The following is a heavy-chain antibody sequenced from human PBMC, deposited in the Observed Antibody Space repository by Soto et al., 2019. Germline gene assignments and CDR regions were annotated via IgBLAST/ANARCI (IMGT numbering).Heavy chain of an antibody. CDR1: GYTFTGYY. J-gene: IGHJ4*02. V-gene: IGHV1-2*02. CDR2: INPNSGGT. CDR3: ARDGYCSSTSCYFDY. D-gene: IGHD2-2*03. Sequence: ASVKVSCKASGYTFTGYYMHWVRQAPGQGLEWMGWINPNSGGTNYAQKFQGRVTMTRDTSISTAYMELSRLRSDDTAVYYCARDGYCSSTSCYFDYWGQGTLVTVSS.